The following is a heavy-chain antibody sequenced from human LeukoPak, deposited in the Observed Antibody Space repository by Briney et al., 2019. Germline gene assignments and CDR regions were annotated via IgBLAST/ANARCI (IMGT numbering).Heavy chain of an antibody. CDR1: GGSFSGYY. Sequence: SETLSLTCAVYGGSFSGYYWSWIRQPPGKGLEWIGEINHSGSTNYNPSLKSRVTISVDTSKNQFSLKLSSVTAEDTAVYYCAKEGFHEFNDFWLGYYQSGFDSWGQGTLVTVSS. V-gene: IGHV4-34*01. CDR2: INHSGST. J-gene: IGHJ4*02. CDR3: AKEGFHEFNDFWLGYYQSGFDS. D-gene: IGHD3-3*01.